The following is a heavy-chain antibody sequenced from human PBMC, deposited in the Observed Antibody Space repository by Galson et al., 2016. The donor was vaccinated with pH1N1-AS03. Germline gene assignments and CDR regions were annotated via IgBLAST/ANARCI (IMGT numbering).Heavy chain of an antibody. CDR3: ARDRGWNYGGLDL. D-gene: IGHD1-7*01. Sequence: SLRLSCAASGFIFSAYPMNWDRQAPGKGLEWVSFIGTSSTYIYYADSVKGRFTISRDNMKKSLYLQLNSLRAEDTGIYYCARDRGWNYGGLDLWGQGTLVTVSS. CDR2: IGTSSTYI. CDR1: GFIFSAYP. J-gene: IGHJ5*02. V-gene: IGHV3-21*01.